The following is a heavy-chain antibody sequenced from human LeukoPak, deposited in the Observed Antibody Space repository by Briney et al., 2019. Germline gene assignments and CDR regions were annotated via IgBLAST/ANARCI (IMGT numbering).Heavy chain of an antibody. D-gene: IGHD1-26*01. Sequence: GESLKISCQGSGYSFTSYWIGWVRQMPGKGLEWMGIIYPGDSDTRYSPSFQGQVTISADKSISTAYLQWSSLKASDTAMYYCARHRWEHNDAFDIWGQGTMVTVSS. CDR3: ARHRWEHNDAFDI. CDR2: IYPGDSDT. CDR1: GYSFTSYW. V-gene: IGHV5-51*01. J-gene: IGHJ3*02.